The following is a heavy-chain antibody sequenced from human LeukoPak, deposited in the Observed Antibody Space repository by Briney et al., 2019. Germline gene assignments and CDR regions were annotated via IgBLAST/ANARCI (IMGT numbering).Heavy chain of an antibody. CDR1: GFTFSSYW. CDR3: AREYYDFWSGYLQH. CDR2: IKQDGSEK. J-gene: IGHJ4*02. Sequence: GGSLRLSCAASGFTFSSYWMSWVRQAPGKGLEWVANIKQDGSEKYYVDSVKGRFTISRDNAKNSLYLQMNSLRAEDTAVYYCAREYYDFWSGYLQHWGQGTLVTVSS. D-gene: IGHD3-3*01. V-gene: IGHV3-7*03.